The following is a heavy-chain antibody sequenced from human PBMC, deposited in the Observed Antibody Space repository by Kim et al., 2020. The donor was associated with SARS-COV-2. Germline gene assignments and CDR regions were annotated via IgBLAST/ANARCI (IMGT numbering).Heavy chain of an antibody. D-gene: IGHD3-3*01. Sequence: YYADAVKGRFTIARDNSKNTLYLQMNSLRAEGTAVYYCPKEKVDFWRGSDYWGQGTLVTVSS. CDR3: PKEKVDFWRGSDY. V-gene: IGHV3-30*02. J-gene: IGHJ4*02.